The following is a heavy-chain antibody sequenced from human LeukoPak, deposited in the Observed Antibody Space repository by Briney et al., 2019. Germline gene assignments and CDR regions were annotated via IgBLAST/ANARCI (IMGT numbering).Heavy chain of an antibody. CDR3: ARDLEVGHSSA. CDR2: IYHSGST. J-gene: IGHJ5*02. D-gene: IGHD6-19*01. Sequence: SETLSLTCTVSGYSISSGYYWGWIRQPPGKGLEWIGSIYHSGSTYYNPSLKSRVTISVDTSKNQFSLKLSSATAADTAVYYCARDLEVGHSSAWGQGTLVTVSS. V-gene: IGHV4-38-2*02. CDR1: GYSISSGYY.